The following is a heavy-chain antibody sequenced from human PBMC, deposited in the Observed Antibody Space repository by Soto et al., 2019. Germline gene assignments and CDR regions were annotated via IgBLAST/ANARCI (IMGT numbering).Heavy chain of an antibody. CDR3: ARASPAAVAYYHYYGMDV. Sequence: GASVKVSCKASGYTFTIYGFSWVRQAPGQGLEWMGWISSYNGDTNYAQKFQGRVTMTTDTSTRTAYMELRSLRSDDTAVYYCARASPAAVAYYHYYGMDVWGQGTTVTVSS. D-gene: IGHD6-13*01. V-gene: IGHV1-18*01. CDR2: ISSYNGDT. CDR1: GYTFTIYG. J-gene: IGHJ6*02.